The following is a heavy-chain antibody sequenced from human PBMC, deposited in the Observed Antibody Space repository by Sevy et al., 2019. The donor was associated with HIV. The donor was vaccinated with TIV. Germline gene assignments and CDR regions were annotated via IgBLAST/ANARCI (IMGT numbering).Heavy chain of an antibody. Sequence: ASVKVSCKASGYTFTDYNIHWVRQAPGHGLQWMGRINTKSGGTRYADNFQGRVTMTRDTSISTAYMEMRSLQAYDTAMYFCAKPGETTVQGAGYFSYGMDVWGQGTTVTVSS. CDR3: AKPGETTVQGAGYFSYGMDV. CDR1: GYTFTDYN. V-gene: IGHV1-2*06. CDR2: INTKSGGT. D-gene: IGHD3-9*01. J-gene: IGHJ6*02.